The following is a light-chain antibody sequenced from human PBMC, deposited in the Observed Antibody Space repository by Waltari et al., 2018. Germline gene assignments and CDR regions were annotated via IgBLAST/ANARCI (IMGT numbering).Light chain of an antibody. V-gene: IGLV8-61*01. CDR1: SGSVSTTSY. CDR3: SLYMGSGIWV. J-gene: IGLJ3*02. Sequence: QTVVTQEPSLSVSTGGTVTLTCALTSGSVSTTSYATWYQQTPGQPPRTLVYKGSSRSSGVPDRFSGSVLGNTVALTITGAQADDESNYYCSLYMGSGIWVFGGGTKLTVL. CDR2: KGS.